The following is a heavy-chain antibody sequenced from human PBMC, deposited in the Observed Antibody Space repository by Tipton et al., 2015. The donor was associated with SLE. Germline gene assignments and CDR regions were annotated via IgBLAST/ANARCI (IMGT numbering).Heavy chain of an antibody. D-gene: IGHD3-9*01. V-gene: IGHV4-61*09. CDR2: IYTSGST. CDR3: AREYYDILTGYKYFDY. Sequence: TLSLTCTVSGGSISSGSYYWSWIRQPAGKGLEWIGHIYTSGSTYYNPSLKSRVTISVDTSKNQFSLKLSSVTAADTAVYYCAREYYDILTGYKYFDYWGQGTLVTVSS. CDR1: GGSISSGSYY. J-gene: IGHJ4*02.